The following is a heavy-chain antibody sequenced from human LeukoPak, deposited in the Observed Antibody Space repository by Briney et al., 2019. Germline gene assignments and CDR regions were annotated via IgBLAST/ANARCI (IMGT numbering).Heavy chain of an antibody. V-gene: IGHV4-39*01. CDR3: AKSRPGGSYRRNWFDP. CDR1: GGSISSSSYY. J-gene: IGHJ5*02. CDR2: IYYSGST. Sequence: PSETLSLTCTVSGGSISSSSYYWGWIRQPPGKGLEWIGSIYYSGSTYYNPSLKSRVTISVDTSKNQFSLKLTSVTAADTALYYCAKSRPGGSYRRNWFDPWGQGTLVTVSP. D-gene: IGHD1-26*01.